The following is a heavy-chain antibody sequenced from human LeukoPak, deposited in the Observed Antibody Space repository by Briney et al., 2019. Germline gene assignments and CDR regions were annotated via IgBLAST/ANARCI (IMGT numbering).Heavy chain of an antibody. Sequence: SETLSLTCTVSGGSISSYYWSWIRQPPGKGLEGIGYIYYSGTTNYNRSRKRRVTISVDTSKNQFSLKLSSVTAADTAVYYCARGVYIAAAQYGYWGQGTLVTVSS. CDR2: IYYSGTT. J-gene: IGHJ4*02. D-gene: IGHD6-13*01. V-gene: IGHV4-59*01. CDR3: ARGVYIAAAQYGY. CDR1: GGSISSYY.